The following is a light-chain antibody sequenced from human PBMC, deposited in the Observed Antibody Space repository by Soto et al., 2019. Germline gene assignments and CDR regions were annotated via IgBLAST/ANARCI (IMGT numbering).Light chain of an antibody. CDR1: QSVSSN. J-gene: IGKJ4*01. CDR2: VAF. Sequence: EMVLTQSPATLSLSPGERATLSCRASQSVSSNFAWYQHKPGQATRLLIYVAFRRATGTPASFSSSGSGTVFTLTISSLEPEDFAVYYCQQRDNWLTFGGGTKVEIK. V-gene: IGKV3-11*01. CDR3: QQRDNWLT.